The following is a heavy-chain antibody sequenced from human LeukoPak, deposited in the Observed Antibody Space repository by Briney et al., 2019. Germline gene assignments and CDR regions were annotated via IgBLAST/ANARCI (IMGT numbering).Heavy chain of an antibody. Sequence: SETLSLTCAVFGGSFADFYWAYVRQPPGEGLEWIGEIHPGGTTNYSPSLTSRVTMSVDTSKNQFSLRLTSVTAADTAVYFCARYRYKTGELDYWGQGTLVTVSS. CDR2: IHPGGTT. D-gene: IGHD3-16*02. J-gene: IGHJ4*02. CDR3: ARYRYKTGELDY. V-gene: IGHV4-34*01. CDR1: GGSFADFY.